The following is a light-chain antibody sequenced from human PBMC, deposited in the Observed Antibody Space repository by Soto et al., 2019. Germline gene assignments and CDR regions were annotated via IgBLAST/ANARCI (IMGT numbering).Light chain of an antibody. J-gene: IGKJ5*01. Sequence: EIVMTQSPATLSVSPGERATLSCRASQSVSSNLAWYQQKPGQAPRLLIYGASTRATGTPARFSGSGSGTEFTLTISSLQSEDFAVYYCQQYNNWPPLTFGGGTRLEIK. CDR2: GAS. CDR3: QQYNNWPPLT. CDR1: QSVSSN. V-gene: IGKV3-15*01.